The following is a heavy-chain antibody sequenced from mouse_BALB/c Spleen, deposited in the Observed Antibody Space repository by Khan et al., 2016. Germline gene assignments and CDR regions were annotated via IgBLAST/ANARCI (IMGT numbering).Heavy chain of an antibody. CDR2: INTYTGET. V-gene: IGHV9-1*02. J-gene: IGHJ4*01. CDR3: ARRPMNYYAMDY. D-gene: IGHD2-3*01. Sequence: QIQLVQSGPELKKPGETVKISCKASGYTFTNYGMNWVKQAPGKGLKWMGWINTYTGETTYDDDFKGRFAFSLETSASTAYLTLNNHKNEAQATYICARRPMNYYAMDYWGQVTSVTVAS. CDR1: GYTFTNYG.